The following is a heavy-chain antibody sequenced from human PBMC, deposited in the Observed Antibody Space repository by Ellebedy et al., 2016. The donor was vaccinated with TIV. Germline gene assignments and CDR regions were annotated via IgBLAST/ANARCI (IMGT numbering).Heavy chain of an antibody. J-gene: IGHJ4*02. Sequence: SETLSLTXAVSGGSISTSNWWSWVRQHTGTGLEWIGEIYHTGSTNYNPSLRSRVTISVDKSKHQFSLKLSSVTAADTAVYYCARGEDTLVPHYWGQGTLVTVSS. CDR2: IYHTGST. CDR1: GGSISTSNW. CDR3: ARGEDTLVPHY. D-gene: IGHD3-10*01. V-gene: IGHV4-4*02.